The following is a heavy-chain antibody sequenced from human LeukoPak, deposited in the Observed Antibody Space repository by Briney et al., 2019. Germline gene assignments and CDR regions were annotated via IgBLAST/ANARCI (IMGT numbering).Heavy chain of an antibody. CDR2: ISSSGDYK. CDR3: ARDPDSSGWLDYYMDV. V-gene: IGHV3-21*06. Sequence: PGGSLRLSCAASGFNFNTYTVNWVRQAPGKGLEWVSSISSSGDYKYYADSVRGRFTVSRNNGKRSLYLQMNSLRVDDTAVYYCARDPDSSGWLDYYMDVWGRGTTVTIS. CDR1: GFNFNTYT. J-gene: IGHJ6*03. D-gene: IGHD6-19*01.